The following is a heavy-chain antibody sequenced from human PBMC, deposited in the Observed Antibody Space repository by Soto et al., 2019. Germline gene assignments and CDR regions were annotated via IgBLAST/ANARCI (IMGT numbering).Heavy chain of an antibody. CDR2: VKHSGTT. CDR3: ARGIGYCSSINCYSSRRLRFDS. D-gene: IGHD2-2*01. J-gene: IGHJ4*02. V-gene: IGHV4-34*01. Sequence: WIWIRQSPEKGLEWIGEVKHSGTTYYNPSLKTRVTISVHTPKNQFSLKMSSVTAADTAVYYCARGIGYCSSINCYSSRRLRFDSWGQGTLVTVSS.